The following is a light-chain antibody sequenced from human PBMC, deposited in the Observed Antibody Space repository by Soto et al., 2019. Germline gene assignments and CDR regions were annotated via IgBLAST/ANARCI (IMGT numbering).Light chain of an antibody. V-gene: IGKV3-11*01. CDR3: QQRHRWPIT. Sequence: EIVFTHSPGTLSLHTGERATLSCRASQSVSSYLAWYQQKPGQAPRLLIYDASNRATGIPARFSGSGSGTDFTLIISSLEPEDFAVYYCQQRHRWPITFGQGTRLEI. CDR1: QSVSSY. CDR2: DAS. J-gene: IGKJ5*01.